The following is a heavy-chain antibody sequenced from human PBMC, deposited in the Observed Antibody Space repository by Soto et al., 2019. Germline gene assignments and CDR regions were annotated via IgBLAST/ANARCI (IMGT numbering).Heavy chain of an antibody. Sequence: QVQLVQSGAEVKRPGASVKVSCKASGYTFTNYGISWVRQAPAQGLECMGWISGYNGDTNYAQKFQGRVTMTTDTSTSTAYIELRSLRSDDTAVYYCARYRRELRTGLYNALDVWGQGTTVTVSS. CDR2: ISGYNGDT. CDR3: ARYRRELRTGLYNALDV. J-gene: IGHJ6*02. CDR1: GYTFTNYG. V-gene: IGHV1-18*04. D-gene: IGHD1-26*01.